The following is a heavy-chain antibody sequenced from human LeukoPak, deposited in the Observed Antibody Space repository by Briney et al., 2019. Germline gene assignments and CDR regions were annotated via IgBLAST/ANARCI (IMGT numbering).Heavy chain of an antibody. Sequence: GGSLRLSCAASGFTLSNYAMSWVRQAPWRGLEWVSAISGSGDYTNYADSVKGRFTISRDNSKNTLYLQMNSLRAEDTAVYYCAKDRASGSGSYSYRGFDYWGQGTLVTVSS. V-gene: IGHV3-23*01. D-gene: IGHD6-19*01. J-gene: IGHJ4*02. CDR2: ISGSGDYT. CDR3: AKDRASGSGSYSYRGFDY. CDR1: GFTLSNYA.